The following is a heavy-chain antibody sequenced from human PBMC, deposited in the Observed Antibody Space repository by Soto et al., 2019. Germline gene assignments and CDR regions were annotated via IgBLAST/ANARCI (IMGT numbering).Heavy chain of an antibody. CDR1: GYTLSDYF. CDR2: INPRGGST. D-gene: IGHD3-10*01. CDR3: ARGSGSFVYGMDV. J-gene: IGHJ6*01. Sequence: QVQLVQSGAEVKKPGASVKVSCNASGYTLSDYFMHWVRQAPGQGLEWMGTINPRGGSTRYAQKFQGRVTMTSDTSTSAVYMELSSLRSDDTAGFYCARGSGSFVYGMDVWGQGTTVTVSS. V-gene: IGHV1-46*01.